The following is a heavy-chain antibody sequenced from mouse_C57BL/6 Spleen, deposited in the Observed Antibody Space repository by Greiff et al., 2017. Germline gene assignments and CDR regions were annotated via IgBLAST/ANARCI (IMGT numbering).Heavy chain of an antibody. V-gene: IGHV1-72*01. CDR2: IDPNSGGT. Sequence: QVQLKQSGAELVKPGASVKLSCKASGYTFTSYWMHWVKQRPGRGLEWIGRIDPNSGGTKYNEKFKSKATLTVDKPSSTAYMQLSSLTSEDSAVYYCARSYYSNYGGGYFDYWGQGTTLTVSS. D-gene: IGHD2-5*01. J-gene: IGHJ2*01. CDR3: ARSYYSNYGGGYFDY. CDR1: GYTFTSYW.